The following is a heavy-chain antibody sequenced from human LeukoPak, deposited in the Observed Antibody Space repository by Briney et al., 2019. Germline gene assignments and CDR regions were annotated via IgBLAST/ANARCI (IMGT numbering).Heavy chain of an antibody. J-gene: IGHJ2*01. Sequence: PSVTLSLTCTVAGGSINYNYWSWIRQPAGRGLEWIGRIYASGSTNYNPSLKSQVTMSVDTSNNQLSLKMTSVTAADTAVYYCARIHRRADASGHYYEDWYSDLCGRGTLVTVSS. V-gene: IGHV4-4*07. D-gene: IGHD3-22*01. CDR2: IYASGST. CDR1: GGSINYNY. CDR3: ARIHRRADASGHYYEDWYSDL.